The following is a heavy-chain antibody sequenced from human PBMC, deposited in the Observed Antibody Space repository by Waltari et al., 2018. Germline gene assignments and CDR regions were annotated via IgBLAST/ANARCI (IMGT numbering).Heavy chain of an antibody. CDR1: GYTLTELS. J-gene: IGHJ3*02. Sequence: QVQLVQSGAEVKKPGASVKVSCKVSGYTLTELSMHWVRQAPGKGLGWMGGFDPEEGETIYAQKFQGRVTMTEDTSTDTAYMELSSLRSEDTAVYYCATGTPDQPGAYGSGSYDAFDIWGQGTMVTVSS. D-gene: IGHD3-10*01. V-gene: IGHV1-24*01. CDR2: FDPEEGET. CDR3: ATGTPDQPGAYGSGSYDAFDI.